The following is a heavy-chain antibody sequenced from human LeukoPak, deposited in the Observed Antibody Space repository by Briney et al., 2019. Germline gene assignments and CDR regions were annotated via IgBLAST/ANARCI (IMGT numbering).Heavy chain of an antibody. V-gene: IGHV4-39*07. CDR1: GGSISSSSYY. CDR2: IYYSGST. Sequence: PSETLSLTCTASGGSISSSSYYWGWIRQPPGKGLEWIGGIYYSGSTYYNPSLKSRVTISVDTSKNQFSLKLSSVTAADTAVYYCARLYYGSGYGMDVWGQGTTVTVSS. J-gene: IGHJ6*02. D-gene: IGHD3-10*01. CDR3: ARLYYGSGYGMDV.